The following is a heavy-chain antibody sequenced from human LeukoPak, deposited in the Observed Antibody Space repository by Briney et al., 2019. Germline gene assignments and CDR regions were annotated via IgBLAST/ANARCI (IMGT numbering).Heavy chain of an antibody. CDR3: SKGVASGWDPAGFDF. Sequence: GGSLRLSCAASGFTFDDYAMHWVRQAPGKGLVWVSGIIWNSGNRGYADSVKGRITISSNKAKNSLYLQMNNLRAEDTALYYLSKGVASGWDPAGFDFWGQGTLVTVSS. D-gene: IGHD6-19*01. CDR1: GFTFDDYA. V-gene: IGHV3-9*01. CDR2: IIWNSGNR. J-gene: IGHJ4*01.